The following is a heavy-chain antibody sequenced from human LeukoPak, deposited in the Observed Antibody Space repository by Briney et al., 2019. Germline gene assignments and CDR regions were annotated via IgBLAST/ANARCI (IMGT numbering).Heavy chain of an antibody. D-gene: IGHD3-22*01. J-gene: IGHJ3*02. V-gene: IGHV3-30*02. CDR1: GFTFSSYG. Sequence: GGSLRLSCAASGFTFSSYGMHWVRQAPGKGLEWVAFIRYDGSNKYYADSVKGRFTISRDNSKNTLYLQMNSLRVEDTAVYYCARDRGRRGITMRSDAFDIWGQGTMVTVSS. CDR3: ARDRGRRGITMRSDAFDI. CDR2: IRYDGSNK.